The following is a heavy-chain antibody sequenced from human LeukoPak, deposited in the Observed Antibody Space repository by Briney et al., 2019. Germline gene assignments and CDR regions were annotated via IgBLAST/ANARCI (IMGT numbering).Heavy chain of an antibody. Sequence: SGTLSLTCAVSGGSIGSSTWWTWVRQPPGKGLEWIGEIYHTGSTNYNPSLKSRVTISVDKSKNHFSLDLRSVTAADTAVYYCARSERGYCYGGWGRGTLVTVST. CDR3: ARSERGYCYGG. V-gene: IGHV4-4*02. J-gene: IGHJ4*02. CDR2: IYHTGST. CDR1: GGSIGSSTW. D-gene: IGHD5-18*01.